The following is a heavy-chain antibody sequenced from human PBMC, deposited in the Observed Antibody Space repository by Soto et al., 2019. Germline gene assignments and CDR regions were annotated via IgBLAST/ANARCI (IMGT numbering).Heavy chain of an antibody. V-gene: IGHV4-59*01. CDR3: ARASMIAAAVRVLDY. CDR1: GGSISSYY. D-gene: IGHD6-13*01. J-gene: IGHJ4*02. CDR2: IYYSGST. Sequence: SETLSLTCTVSGGSISSYYWSWIRQPPGKGLEWIGYIYYSGSTNYNPSLKSRVTISVDTSKNQFSLKLSSVTAADTAVYYCARASMIAAAVRVLDYWGQGTLVTVSS.